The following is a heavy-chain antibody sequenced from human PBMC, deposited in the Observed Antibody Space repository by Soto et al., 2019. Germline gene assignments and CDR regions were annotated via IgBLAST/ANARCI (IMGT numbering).Heavy chain of an antibody. CDR3: VTPGHGGHAFDY. Sequence: ASVKVSCKASGYSFTSYYLHWVRQAPGQGPEWMGLINPSGGSTTYSQKFQGRVTMTRDTSTTTVYMELSALRSEDTAFYYCVTPGHGGHAFDYWGQGTLVTVSS. CDR1: GYSFTSYY. V-gene: IGHV1-46*03. J-gene: IGHJ4*02. CDR2: INPSGGST. D-gene: IGHD2-15*01.